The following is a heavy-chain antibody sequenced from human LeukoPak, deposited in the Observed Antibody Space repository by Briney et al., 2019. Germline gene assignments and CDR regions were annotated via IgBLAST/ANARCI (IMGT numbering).Heavy chain of an antibody. CDR1: GFTFDEYG. V-gene: IGHV3-20*04. CDR2: INWNGGST. Sequence: GPSLRISGAASGFTFDEYGTSWVPQTPRKGLEWVSGINWNGGSTGYADSVKGRFTISRDNAKNSLYLQMNSLRAEDTALYYCARSRDYYGSGSFDYWGQGTLVTVSS. CDR3: ARSRDYYGSGSFDY. D-gene: IGHD3-10*01. J-gene: IGHJ4*02.